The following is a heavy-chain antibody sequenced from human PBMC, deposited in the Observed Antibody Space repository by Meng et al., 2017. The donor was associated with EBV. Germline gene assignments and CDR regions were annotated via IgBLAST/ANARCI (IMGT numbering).Heavy chain of an antibody. CDR3: ARVGIAVAGTGDY. D-gene: IGHD6-19*01. V-gene: IGHV1-2*06. J-gene: IGHJ4*02. CDR1: GYTFTGYY. Sequence: HVPLVQSGAEVKKPGAQVKVSCKASGYTFTGYYMHWVRQAPGQGLEWMGRINPNSGGTNYAQKFQGRVTMTRDTSISTAYMELSRLRSDDTAVYYCARVGIAVAGTGDYWGQGTLVTVSS. CDR2: INPNSGGT.